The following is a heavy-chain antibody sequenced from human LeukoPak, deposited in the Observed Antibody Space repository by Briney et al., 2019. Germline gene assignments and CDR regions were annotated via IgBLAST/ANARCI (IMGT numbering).Heavy chain of an antibody. CDR3: VKAASGGWYDTNFDY. V-gene: IGHV3-23*01. Sequence: GGSLRLSCAASGFTFNTYTMNWVRQAPGKGLEWVSVITGNSVNTFYADSVKGRFTISRDNSKNTLYMYMNSLRAEDAAVYYCVKAASGGWYDTNFDYWGQGTLVTASS. CDR1: GFTFNTYT. J-gene: IGHJ4*02. CDR2: ITGNSVNT. D-gene: IGHD6-19*01.